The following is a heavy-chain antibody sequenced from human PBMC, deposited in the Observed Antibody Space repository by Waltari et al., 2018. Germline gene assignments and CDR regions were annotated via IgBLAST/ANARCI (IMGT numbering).Heavy chain of an antibody. CDR3: AREPPYADYAFDS. Sequence: EVQLVESGGGLVQPGGSLRLSCAAPGSTFSSSRMNWVRQAPGKGLEWVSYINIGSSSIFYAGSVKGRFTISRDNAKNSLYLQMNSLRAEDTAVYYCAREPPYADYAFDSWGQGSLVTVSS. J-gene: IGHJ4*02. CDR2: INIGSSSI. V-gene: IGHV3-48*04. D-gene: IGHD4-17*01. CDR1: GSTFSSSR.